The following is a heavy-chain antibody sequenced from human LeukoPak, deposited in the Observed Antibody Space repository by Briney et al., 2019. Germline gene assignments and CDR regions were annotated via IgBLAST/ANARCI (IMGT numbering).Heavy chain of an antibody. J-gene: IGHJ4*02. CDR1: GYTFTSYY. CDR3: ARVLHCSSTSCYSRGSFDY. D-gene: IGHD2-2*01. V-gene: IGHV1-46*01. Sequence: ASVKVSCKASGYTFTSYYMHWVRQAPGQGLEWMGIINPSGGSTSYAQKFQGRVTMTRDTSTSTVYMELSRLRSDDTAVYYCARVLHCSSTSCYSRGSFDYWGQGTLVTVSS. CDR2: INPSGGST.